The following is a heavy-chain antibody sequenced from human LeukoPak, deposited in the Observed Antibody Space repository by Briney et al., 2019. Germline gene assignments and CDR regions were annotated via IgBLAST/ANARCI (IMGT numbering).Heavy chain of an antibody. CDR1: GGSISSHY. Sequence: SETLSLTCTVSGGSISSHYWSWIRQPPGKGLEWIAYLFDSVNTKDNPSLQSRLTLSADTSKNQFSLRLSSVTAADMAVYYCATIKRGSIFGYFDFWGQGIKVTVSS. CDR2: LFDSVNT. CDR3: ATIKRGSIFGYFDF. J-gene: IGHJ4*02. V-gene: IGHV4-59*11. D-gene: IGHD5-18*01.